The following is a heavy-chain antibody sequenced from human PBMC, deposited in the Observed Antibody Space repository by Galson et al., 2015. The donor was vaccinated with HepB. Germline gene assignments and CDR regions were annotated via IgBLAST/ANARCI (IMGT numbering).Heavy chain of an antibody. Sequence: SLRLSCAASGFTFSSYSMTWVRQAPGKGLEWVSYISTSGSSIYYADSVKGRFTISRDNAKNSLYLQMNSLRDEDTAVYYCARGGSMVVVLAASRGIAYWGQGTLVTVSS. D-gene: IGHD2-15*01. V-gene: IGHV3-48*02. J-gene: IGHJ4*02. CDR1: GFTFSSYS. CDR2: ISTSGSSI. CDR3: ARGGSMVVVLAASRGIAY.